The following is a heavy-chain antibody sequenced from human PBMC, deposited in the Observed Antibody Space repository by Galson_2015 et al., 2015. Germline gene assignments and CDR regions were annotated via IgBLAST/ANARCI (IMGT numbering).Heavy chain of an antibody. Sequence: PALVKLTQPLTLTCTFSGFSLSTSGVGVGWIRQPPGKALEWLALIYWNDDKRYSPSLKSRLTITKDTSKNQVVLTMTNMDPVDTATYYCAHSIGSPVPKLLWFGATYNWFDPWGQGTLVTVSS. CDR3: AHSIGSPVPKLLWFGATYNWFDP. CDR1: GFSLSTSGVG. D-gene: IGHD3-10*01. V-gene: IGHV2-5*01. CDR2: IYWNDDK. J-gene: IGHJ5*02.